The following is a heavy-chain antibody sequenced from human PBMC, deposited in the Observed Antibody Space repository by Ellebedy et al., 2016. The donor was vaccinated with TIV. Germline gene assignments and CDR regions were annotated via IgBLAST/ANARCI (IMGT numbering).Heavy chain of an antibody. Sequence: SVKVSXXASGGTFSSYAISWVRQAPGQGLEWMGGIIPIFGTANYAQKFQGRVTITADESTSTAYMELSSLRSEDTAVYYCARDLHRVGARRPWFDPWGQGTLVTVSS. CDR3: ARDLHRVGARRPWFDP. CDR2: IIPIFGTA. CDR1: GGTFSSYA. J-gene: IGHJ5*02. D-gene: IGHD3-16*01. V-gene: IGHV1-69*13.